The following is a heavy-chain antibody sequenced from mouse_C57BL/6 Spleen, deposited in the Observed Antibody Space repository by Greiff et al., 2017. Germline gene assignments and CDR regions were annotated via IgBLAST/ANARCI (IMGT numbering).Heavy chain of an antibody. Sequence: VQLQQSGPGLVKPSQSLSLTCSVTGYSITSGYYWNWIRQFPGNKLEWMGYISYDGSNNYNPSLKNRISITRDTSKNQFFLKLNSVTTEDTATYYCARDQGYYGRGYAMDYWGQGTSVTVSS. J-gene: IGHJ4*01. D-gene: IGHD1-1*01. V-gene: IGHV3-6*01. CDR2: ISYDGSN. CDR1: GYSITSGYY. CDR3: ARDQGYYGRGYAMDY.